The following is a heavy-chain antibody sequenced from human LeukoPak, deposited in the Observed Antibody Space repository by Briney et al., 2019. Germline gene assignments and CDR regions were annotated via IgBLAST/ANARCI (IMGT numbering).Heavy chain of an antibody. V-gene: IGHV3-21*01. CDR1: GITFSSYA. CDR3: ARGYDY. J-gene: IGHJ4*02. CDR2: ITVSGNT. Sequence: GGSLRLSCAASGITFSSYAMNWVRQAPGKGLEWVSGITVSGNTYYAESVKGRFTISRDNAKNSLYLQMNSLRAEDTAVYYCARGYDYWGQGTLVTVSS.